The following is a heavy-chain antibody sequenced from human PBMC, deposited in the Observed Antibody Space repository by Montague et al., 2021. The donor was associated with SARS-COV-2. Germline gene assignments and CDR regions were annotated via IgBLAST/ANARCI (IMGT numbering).Heavy chain of an antibody. V-gene: IGHV3-23*03. J-gene: IGHJ4*02. CDR1: GFTFSDYA. Sequence: SLSLSLSGSGFTFSDYAMTWVLQAPGKGLEFVSIIYSGGSRVSSVNSVKGRFSTSRDNDNSSLYLQMNTVRPEDTAVYYCARVEMRCRSASCLYFDDWGQGDLVTVSS. CDR2: IYSGGSRV. CDR3: ARVEMRCRSASCLYFDD. D-gene: IGHD2-2*01.